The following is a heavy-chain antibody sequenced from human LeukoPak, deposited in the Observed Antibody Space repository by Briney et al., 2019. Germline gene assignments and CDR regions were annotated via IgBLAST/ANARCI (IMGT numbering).Heavy chain of an antibody. Sequence: GGSLRLSCAASGFTFSSYAMSWVRQAPGKGLEWVSAISGSGGSTYYTDSVKGRFTISRDNSKNTLYLQMNSLRAEDTAVYYCAKDSYYYGSGDWGQGTLVTVSS. J-gene: IGHJ4*02. D-gene: IGHD3-10*01. CDR3: AKDSYYYGSGD. CDR2: ISGSGGST. CDR1: GFTFSSYA. V-gene: IGHV3-23*01.